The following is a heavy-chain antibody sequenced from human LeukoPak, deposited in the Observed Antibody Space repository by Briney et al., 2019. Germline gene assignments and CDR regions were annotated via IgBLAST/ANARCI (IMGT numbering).Heavy chain of an antibody. D-gene: IGHD4-23*01. Sequence: PSETLSLTCTVSGGSISSYYWSWIRQPPGKGLEWIGDIYYSGSTNYNPSLKSRVTISVDTSKNQFSLKLSSVTAADTAVYYCARSRGGNYDYYYYYYMDVWGKGTTVTVSS. V-gene: IGHV4-59*01. CDR3: ARSRGGNYDYYYYYYMDV. CDR2: IYYSGST. CDR1: GGSISSYY. J-gene: IGHJ6*03.